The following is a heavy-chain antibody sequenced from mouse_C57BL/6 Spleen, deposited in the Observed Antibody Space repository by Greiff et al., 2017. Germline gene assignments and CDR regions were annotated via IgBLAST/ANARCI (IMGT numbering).Heavy chain of an antibody. CDR2: IDPSDSYT. J-gene: IGHJ3*01. Sequence: QVQLQQSGAELVMPGASVKLSCKASGYTFTSYWMHWVKQRPGQGLEWIGEIDPSDSYTNYNQKFKGKSTLTVDKSSSPAYMQLSSLTSEDSAVYYCARWLRGFAYWGQGTLVTVSA. D-gene: IGHD2-2*01. CDR3: ARWLRGFAY. V-gene: IGHV1-69*01. CDR1: GYTFTSYW.